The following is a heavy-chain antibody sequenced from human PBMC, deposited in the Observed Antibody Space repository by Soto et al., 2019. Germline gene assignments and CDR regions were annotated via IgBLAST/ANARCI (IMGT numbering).Heavy chain of an antibody. Sequence: QVQLQESGPGLVKPSETLSLTCTVSGGSISSYYWSWIRQPPGRGLEWIGYIFYSGNTDYNPSLKSRVTISLDTSKNQFSLRLSSVTAADTAVYYRARDRSYSTSRYDAFDIWGQGTMVTVSS. CDR1: GGSISSYY. V-gene: IGHV4-59*01. D-gene: IGHD6-6*01. CDR2: IFYSGNT. CDR3: ARDRSYSTSRYDAFDI. J-gene: IGHJ3*02.